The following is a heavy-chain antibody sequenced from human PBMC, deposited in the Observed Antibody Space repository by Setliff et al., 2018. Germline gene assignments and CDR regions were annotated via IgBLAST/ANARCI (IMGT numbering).Heavy chain of an antibody. CDR1: GDSISSTYH. Sequence: SETLSLTCNVSGDSISSTYHWGWIRQSPGKGLEWIGTIYHSGNTYYNPSLNGRLTISVDTSKNQFSLKLSSVTAADTAVYYCARDVEQKLAAAGTVSNYWGQGTLVTAPQ. CDR3: ARDVEQKLAAAGTVSNY. CDR2: IYHSGNT. V-gene: IGHV4-38-2*02. D-gene: IGHD6-13*01. J-gene: IGHJ4*02.